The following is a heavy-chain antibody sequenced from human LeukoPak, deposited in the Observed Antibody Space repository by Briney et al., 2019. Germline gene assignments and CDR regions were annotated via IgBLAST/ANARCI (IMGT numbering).Heavy chain of an antibody. Sequence: QPGGSLRLSCAASGFTFSSYGMHWVRQAPGKGLEWVAVIWYDGSNKYYVDSVKGRFTISRDNSKNTLYLQMNSLRVEDTAIYYCARMSEIWGQGTLVTVSS. V-gene: IGHV3-33*01. CDR1: GFTFSSYG. CDR3: ARMSEI. CDR2: IWYDGSNK. J-gene: IGHJ4*02.